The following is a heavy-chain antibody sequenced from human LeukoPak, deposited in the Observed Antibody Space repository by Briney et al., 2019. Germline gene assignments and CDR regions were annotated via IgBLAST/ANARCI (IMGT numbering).Heavy chain of an antibody. J-gene: IGHJ6*03. CDR3: ASGYGAYYDFWSGYYTPYYYYYYMDV. Sequence: SETLSLTSTVSGSSISSYYWSWIRQPPRKGLEWIGYIYTSGSTNYNPSLKSRVTISVDTSKNQFSLKLSSVTAADTAVYYCASGYGAYYDFWSGYYTPYYYYYYMDVWGKGTTVTVSS. CDR2: IYTSGST. CDR1: GSSISSYY. D-gene: IGHD3-3*01. V-gene: IGHV4-4*09.